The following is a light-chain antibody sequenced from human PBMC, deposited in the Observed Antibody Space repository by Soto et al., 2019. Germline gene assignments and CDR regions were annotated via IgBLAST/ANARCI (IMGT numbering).Light chain of an antibody. CDR2: EVS. V-gene: IGLV2-23*02. CDR3: CSCAGSSTFVV. Sequence: QSALTQPASVSGSLGQASTISCTGTSSDVGSYDLGSWYQQHPGRAPKLIIYEVSRRPSGVSDRFSGSQSGNTASLTVSGLQAEDEADYYCCSCAGSSTFVVFGGGTKHTVL. J-gene: IGLJ2*01. CDR1: SSDVGSYDL.